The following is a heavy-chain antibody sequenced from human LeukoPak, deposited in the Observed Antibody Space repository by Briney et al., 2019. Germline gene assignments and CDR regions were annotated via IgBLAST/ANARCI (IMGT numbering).Heavy chain of an antibody. Sequence: SGPTLVKPTQTLTLTCTFSGFSLSTSGVSVGWIRQPPGKALEWLALIYWDDDKRYSPSLKSRLTITKDTSKNRVVLTMTNMDPVDTATYYCAHSFLPIYDILTGYYNDYFDYWGQGTLVTVSS. V-gene: IGHV2-5*02. CDR2: IYWDDDK. D-gene: IGHD3-9*01. CDR3: AHSFLPIYDILTGYYNDYFDY. CDR1: GFSLSTSGVS. J-gene: IGHJ4*02.